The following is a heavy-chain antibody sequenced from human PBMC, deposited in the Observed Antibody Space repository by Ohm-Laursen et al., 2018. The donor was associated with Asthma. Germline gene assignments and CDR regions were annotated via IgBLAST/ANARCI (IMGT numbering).Heavy chain of an antibody. J-gene: IGHJ4*02. V-gene: IGHV3-7*05. CDR1: GFPFNTSW. CDR3: ATLGDSSITQ. D-gene: IGHD3-16*01. Sequence: SLSCAAFGFPFNTSWMTWVRQVPGKGLEWVANIKPDGTENAYLDSVRGRFTISKDNAKNSLFLQMNSLRGEDTAVYYCATLGDSSITQWGQGTLVTVSS. CDR2: IKPDGTEN.